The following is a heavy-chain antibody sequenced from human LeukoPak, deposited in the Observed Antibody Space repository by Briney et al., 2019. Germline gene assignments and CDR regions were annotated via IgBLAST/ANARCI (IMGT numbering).Heavy chain of an antibody. J-gene: IGHJ4*02. D-gene: IGHD6-6*01. CDR2: IYTTSGST. Sequence: SETLSLTCTVSGDSINSKSYYWTWIRQPAGKGLEWIGRIYTTSGSTNYNPSLKSRVLISMDTSKNHISLRLNSVTAADTAVYYCARVRGQLSIDYWGQGTLVTVSS. CDR1: GDSINSKSYY. V-gene: IGHV4-61*02. CDR3: ARVRGQLSIDY.